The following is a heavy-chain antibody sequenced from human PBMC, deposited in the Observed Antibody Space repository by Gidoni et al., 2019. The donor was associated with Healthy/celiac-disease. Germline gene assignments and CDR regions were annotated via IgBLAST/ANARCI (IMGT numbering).Heavy chain of an antibody. V-gene: IGHV3-72*01. CDR1: GFTFRDHY. Sequence: EVQLVESGGGLVQPGGSLSLSCAASGFTFRDHYMNWVRQAPGKGLGWVGRTRNKANSYTTEYAASVKGRFTISRDDSKNSLYLQMNSLKTEDTAVYYCARDLRYCTNGVCWRLFDPWGQGTLVTVSS. CDR3: ARDLRYCTNGVCWRLFDP. CDR2: TRNKANSYTT. J-gene: IGHJ5*02. D-gene: IGHD2-8*01.